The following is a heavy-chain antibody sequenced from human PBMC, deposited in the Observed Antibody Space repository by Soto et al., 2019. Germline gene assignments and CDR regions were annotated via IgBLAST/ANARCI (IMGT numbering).Heavy chain of an antibody. Sequence: QVQLQESGPGMVKPSETLSLTCTVSGGSVSSESHYWSWIRQTPGKGLEWIGYIYYTGSTNYNPSLKGRVTMSVDTSRDQVSLRLRSVTRADTAVYYCARDQYDFRSGSYYYAMEVWVQGTKVTVSS. D-gene: IGHD3-3*01. CDR2: IYYTGST. J-gene: IGHJ6*02. V-gene: IGHV4-61*01. CDR1: GGSVSSESHY. CDR3: ARDQYDFRSGSYYYAMEV.